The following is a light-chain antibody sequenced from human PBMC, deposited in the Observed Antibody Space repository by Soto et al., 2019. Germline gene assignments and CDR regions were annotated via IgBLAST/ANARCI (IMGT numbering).Light chain of an antibody. CDR1: SSDVGGYNF. J-gene: IGLJ1*01. CDR2: DVS. Sequence: QSALTQPASVSGSPRQSGTISCAGTSSDVGGYNFVSWYQQHPGKAPQLMIYDVSSRPSGVSNRFSGSKSGNTASLTISGLQAEDEADYYCSSYTSSYTYVFGTGTKVTVL. V-gene: IGLV2-14*03. CDR3: SSYTSSYTYV.